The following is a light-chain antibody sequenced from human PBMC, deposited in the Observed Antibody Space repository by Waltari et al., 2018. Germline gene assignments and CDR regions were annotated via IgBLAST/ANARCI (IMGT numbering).Light chain of an antibody. CDR3: MQDTHWPPS. J-gene: IGKJ4*01. CDR2: RVS. V-gene: IGKV2-30*02. CDR1: QSLVHRDGGTY. Sequence: DVVMTQSPLSLPVTLGQPVSISCRSSQSLVHRDGGTYLNWFHQRPGQSPRRLIYRVSNQDSGVPDRFSGSGSGSDFTLIISRVEAEDVGVYFCMQDTHWPPSFGGGTKVEIK.